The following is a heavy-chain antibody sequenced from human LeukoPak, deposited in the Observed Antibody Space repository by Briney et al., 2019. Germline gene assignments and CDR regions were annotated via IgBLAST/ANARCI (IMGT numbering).Heavy chain of an antibody. Sequence: GGSLRLSCAASGFTFSSYSMNWVRQAPGKGLEWVSSISSSSSYIYYADSVKGRFTISRDNAKNSLYLQMNSLRAEDTAVYYCARAGSSTSSYDAFDIWGQGTMVTVSS. CDR3: ARAGSSTSSYDAFDI. V-gene: IGHV3-21*01. D-gene: IGHD2-2*01. J-gene: IGHJ3*02. CDR2: ISSSSSYI. CDR1: GFTFSSYS.